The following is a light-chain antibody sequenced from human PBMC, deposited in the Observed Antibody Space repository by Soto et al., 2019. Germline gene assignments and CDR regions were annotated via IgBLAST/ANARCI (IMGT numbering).Light chain of an antibody. CDR3: CAYGGGYTPLL. CDR2: DVT. V-gene: IGLV2-11*01. Sequence: QSALTQPRSVSGSPGQSVTISCTVTSSDVGGYNYVSWYQQHPGQAPKLMSYDVTKRPSGVPDRFSDSKSGNTASLSISGLQAEDEADYYCCAYGGGYTPLLFGGGTKVTV. CDR1: SSDVGGYNY. J-gene: IGLJ2*01.